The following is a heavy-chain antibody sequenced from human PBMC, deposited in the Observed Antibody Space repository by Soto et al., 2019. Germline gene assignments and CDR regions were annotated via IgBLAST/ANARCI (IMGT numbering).Heavy chain of an antibody. D-gene: IGHD1-26*01. CDR1: GYSFTSYW. CDR3: ARIVFSYGMDV. CDR2: IYPGDSDT. Sequence: RVESLTISCKVYGYSFTSYWIVWVLQMPGKGLEWMGIIYPGDSDTRYSPSFQGQVTISADKSISTAYLQWSSLKASDTAMYYCARIVFSYGMDVWGQGTTVTVSS. J-gene: IGHJ6*02. V-gene: IGHV5-51*01.